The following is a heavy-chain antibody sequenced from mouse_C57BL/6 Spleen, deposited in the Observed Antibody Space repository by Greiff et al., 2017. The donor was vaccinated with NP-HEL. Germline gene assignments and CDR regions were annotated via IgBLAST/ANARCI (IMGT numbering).Heavy chain of an antibody. Sequence: QVQLQQSGPELVKPGASVKISCKASGYAFSSSWMNWVKQRPGKGLEWIGRIYPGDGDTNYNGKFKGKATLTADKSSSTAYMQLSSLTSEDSAVYFCAPLRWDYWGQGTTHTVSS. CDR1: GYAFSSSW. J-gene: IGHJ2*01. D-gene: IGHD1-1*01. CDR2: IYPGDGDT. CDR3: APLRWDY. V-gene: IGHV1-82*01.